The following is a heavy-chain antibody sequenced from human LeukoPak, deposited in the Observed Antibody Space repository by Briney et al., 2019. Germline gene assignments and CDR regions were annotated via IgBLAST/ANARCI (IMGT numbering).Heavy chain of an antibody. D-gene: IGHD4-17*01. CDR1: GFTFSSYS. CDR2: ISSSSSYI. CDR3: ARDRATTDYYYGMDV. V-gene: IGHV3-21*01. Sequence: PGGSLRLSCAASGFTFSSYSMNWVRQAPGMGLEWVSSISSSSSYIYYADSVKGRFTISRDNAKNSLYLQMNSLRAEDTAVYYCARDRATTDYYYGMDVWGQGTTVTVSS. J-gene: IGHJ6*02.